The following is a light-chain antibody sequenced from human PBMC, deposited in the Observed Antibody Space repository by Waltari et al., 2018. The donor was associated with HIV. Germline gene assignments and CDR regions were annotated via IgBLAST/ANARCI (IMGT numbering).Light chain of an antibody. CDR1: KSTIGNNF. Sequence: QPKMTQAPSASKTPGQRIPMSCSGSKSTIGNNFIYWYQQIAGAAPRLVMARKDQRPAGVPDRFSGTKSGTSAFLAITGLRLDDEATYFCASWDDNLGHWIFGGGTKLTVL. CDR2: RKD. CDR3: ASWDDNLGHWI. V-gene: IGLV1-47*01. J-gene: IGLJ2*01.